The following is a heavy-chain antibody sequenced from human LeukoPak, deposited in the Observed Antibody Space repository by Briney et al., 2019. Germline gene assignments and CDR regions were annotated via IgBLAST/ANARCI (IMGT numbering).Heavy chain of an antibody. CDR2: INPNSGGT. J-gene: IGHJ4*02. D-gene: IGHD3-10*01. V-gene: IGHV1-2*02. CDR1: GYTFTDFY. Sequence: ASVKVSFKASGYTFTDFYIHWVRQAPGQGLEWMGWINPNSGGTSFAQKFQGRVTVTRDTSISTAYMELSRLRSDDTAVYYCARDLSYYGSGSYYFGQWGQGTLVTVSS. CDR3: ARDLSYYGSGSYYFGQ.